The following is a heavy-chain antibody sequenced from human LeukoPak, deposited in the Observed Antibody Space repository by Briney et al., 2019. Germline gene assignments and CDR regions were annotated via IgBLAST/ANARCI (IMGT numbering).Heavy chain of an antibody. D-gene: IGHD6-19*01. CDR3: AKTVYKRWLTNGMDV. CDR2: ISGSGGRT. Sequence: GGSLRLSCAASGFTSSSYARNWVRQAPGKGLEWVSAISGSGGRTYYADPVKGRFTISRDNSKNTLYLQMNSLRAEDTAVYYCAKTVYKRWLTNGMDVWGQGATATVSS. J-gene: IGHJ6*02. CDR1: GFTSSSYA. V-gene: IGHV3-23*01.